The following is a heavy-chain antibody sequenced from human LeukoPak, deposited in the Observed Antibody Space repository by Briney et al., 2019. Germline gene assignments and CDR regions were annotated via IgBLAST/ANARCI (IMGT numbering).Heavy chain of an antibody. CDR3: AKETKPQYFQH. J-gene: IGHJ1*01. V-gene: IGHV3-33*06. CDR1: GFTFSSYG. D-gene: IGHD1/OR15-1a*01. CDR2: IWYDGSNK. Sequence: GGSLRLSCAASGFTFSSYGMHWVRQAPGKGLEWVAVIWYDGSNKYYADSVKGRFTISRDNSKNTLYLQMNSLRAEDTAVYYCAKETKPQYFQHWGQGTLVTVSS.